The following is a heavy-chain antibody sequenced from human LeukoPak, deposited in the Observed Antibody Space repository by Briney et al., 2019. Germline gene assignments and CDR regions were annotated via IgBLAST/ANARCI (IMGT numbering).Heavy chain of an antibody. D-gene: IGHD6-13*01. CDR3: AKEYSSSWYPYYYYGMDV. CDR1: GFTFSSYA. V-gene: IGHV3-23*01. J-gene: IGHJ6*02. CDR2: ISGSGGST. Sequence: GGSLRLSCAASGFTFSSYAMSWVRQAPGKGLEWVSAISGSGGSTYYADSVKGRLTISRDNSKNTLYLQMNSLRAEDTAVYYCAKEYSSSWYPYYYYGMDVWGQGTTVTVSS.